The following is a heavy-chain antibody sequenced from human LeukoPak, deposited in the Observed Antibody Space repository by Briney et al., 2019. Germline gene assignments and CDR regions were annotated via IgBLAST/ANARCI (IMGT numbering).Heavy chain of an antibody. V-gene: IGHV3-23*01. D-gene: IGHD2-2*01. J-gene: IGHJ4*02. CDR2: INGSGGST. Sequence: GGSLTLSCAPSGFTFSSYAMIWVRQAPGKELEGVSAINGSGGSTYYADSVKGQFTISRDNSKNTLYLQMNSLRAEYTAVYYCATHREYCSSTSCYSPFDYWGQGTLVTVSS. CDR1: GFTFSSYA. CDR3: ATHREYCSSTSCYSPFDY.